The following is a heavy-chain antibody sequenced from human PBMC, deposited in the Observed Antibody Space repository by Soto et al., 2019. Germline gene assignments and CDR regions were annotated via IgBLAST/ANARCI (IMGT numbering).Heavy chain of an antibody. J-gene: IGHJ6*02. V-gene: IGHV1-18*04. D-gene: IGHD6-13*01. CDR1: GYTFTSYG. CDR3: ARDLVGAAALGYYGMDV. CDR2: ISAYNGNT. Sequence: ASVKVSCKASGYTFTSYGISWVRQAPGQGLEWMGWISAYNGNTNYAQKLQGRVTMTTDTSTSTAYMELRSLRSDDTAVYYCARDLVGAAALGYYGMDVWGQGTTVTVSS.